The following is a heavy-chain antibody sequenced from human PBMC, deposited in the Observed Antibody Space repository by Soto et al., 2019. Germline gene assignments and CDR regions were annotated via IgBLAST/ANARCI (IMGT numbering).Heavy chain of an antibody. V-gene: IGHV3-23*01. CDR3: AKDRATIFGVVWKYGMDV. J-gene: IGHJ6*02. CDR1: GFTFRSYA. D-gene: IGHD3-3*01. Sequence: EGQLLESGGGLVQPGGSLRLSRVASGFTFRSYAMAWVRQAPGKGLEWVSGISESGGKTNYAESVRGRFSISRDNSRNTLSLLMNNVTAEDTAIYYCAKDRATIFGVVWKYGMDVWGQGTTVSVSS. CDR2: ISESGGKT.